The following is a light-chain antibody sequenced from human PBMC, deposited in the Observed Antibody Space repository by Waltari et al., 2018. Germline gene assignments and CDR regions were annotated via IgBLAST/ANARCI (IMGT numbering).Light chain of an antibody. J-gene: IGKJ4*01. CDR2: DVS. CDR1: QCISGW. Sequence: DILMTQSPSTLSASVGDRVTITCRASQCISGWLAWYQQQPGKAPKILISDVSSLESGVPSRFSGSGSGTKFTLTISSLQPDDFATYYCQHYSSYLVTFGEGTKVEI. V-gene: IGKV1-5*01. CDR3: QHYSSYLVT.